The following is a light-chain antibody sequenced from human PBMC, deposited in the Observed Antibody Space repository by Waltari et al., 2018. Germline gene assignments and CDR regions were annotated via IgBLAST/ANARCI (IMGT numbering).Light chain of an antibody. V-gene: IGLV2-14*01. Sequence: QSALTQPASVSGSPGQPITISCTGTSSDVGGYNYVSWYQQHPGKAPKLMIYEVSTRPSGVSNRFSGTKSGNTASLTISGLQAEDEADYYCSSYTSSSTWVFGGGTKLTVL. CDR3: SSYTSSSTWV. CDR1: SSDVGGYNY. J-gene: IGLJ3*02. CDR2: EVS.